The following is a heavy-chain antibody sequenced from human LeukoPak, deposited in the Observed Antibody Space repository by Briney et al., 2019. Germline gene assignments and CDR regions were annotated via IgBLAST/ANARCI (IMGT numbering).Heavy chain of an antibody. D-gene: IGHD3-22*01. CDR3: AKDPYYYDSSGYPSG. V-gene: IGHV3-23*01. CDR1: GFTFSSYA. J-gene: IGHJ4*02. CDR2: ISGSGGST. Sequence: GGSLRLFCAASGFTFSSYAMSWVRQAPGKGLEWVSAISGSGGSTYYADSVKGRFTISRDNSKNTLYLQMNSLRAEDTAVYYCAKDPYYYDSSGYPSGWGQGTLVTVSS.